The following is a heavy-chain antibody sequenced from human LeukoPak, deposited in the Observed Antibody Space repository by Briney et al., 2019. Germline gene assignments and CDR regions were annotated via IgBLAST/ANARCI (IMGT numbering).Heavy chain of an antibody. D-gene: IGHD3-10*02. CDR3: AELGITMIGGV. Sequence: GGSLRLSCAASGFTFSDYNMRWIRQAPGKGLEWVPSISRSGSTKYYADSVKGRFTISRDNAKNSLYLQMNSLRAEDTAVYYCAELGITMIGGVWGKGATVTISS. V-gene: IGHV3-11*04. J-gene: IGHJ6*04. CDR1: GFTFSDYN. CDR2: ISRSGSTK.